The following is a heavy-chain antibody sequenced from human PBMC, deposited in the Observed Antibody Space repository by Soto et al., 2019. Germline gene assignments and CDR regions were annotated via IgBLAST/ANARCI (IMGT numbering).Heavy chain of an antibody. CDR3: AKEGPITNWYFDS. J-gene: IGHJ4*02. CDR2: ISYDGNVA. D-gene: IGHD1-1*01. CDR1: GFTFSNYG. V-gene: IGHV3-30*18. Sequence: QVQLVESGGGVVQPGRSLRLSCAASGFTFSNYGMHWVRQAPGKGLEWVIVISYDGNVAYYEDAVKGRFTISRDNSKNRLYLQMNSLRTEDAAMYYCAKEGPITNWYFDSWGQGTLVTVSS.